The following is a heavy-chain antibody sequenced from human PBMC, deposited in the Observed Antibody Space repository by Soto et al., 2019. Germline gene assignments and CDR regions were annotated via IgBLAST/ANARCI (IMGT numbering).Heavy chain of an antibody. V-gene: IGHV3-7*01. CDR2: IKQDGSVK. Sequence: EVQVVESGGNLVQPGGSLRLSCAASGFTFRDYWMTWVRQAPGKGLEWLANIKQDGSVKHYVDSVEGRFSISRDNAKNSLYLEMDSLRAEDTAVYYCTRDFSPWNSGAWYDAFDIWGQGTKVTVSS. D-gene: IGHD6-19*01. J-gene: IGHJ3*02. CDR1: GFTFRDYW. CDR3: TRDFSPWNSGAWYDAFDI.